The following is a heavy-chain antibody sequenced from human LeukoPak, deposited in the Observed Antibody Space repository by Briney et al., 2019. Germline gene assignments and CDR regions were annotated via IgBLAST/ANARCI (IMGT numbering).Heavy chain of an antibody. D-gene: IGHD3-16*01. CDR1: GFTFGSYS. CDR2: ISSSSSTI. J-gene: IGHJ4*02. Sequence: GGSLRLSCAASGFTFGSYSMNWVRQAPGKGLEWVSYISSSSSTIYYADSVKGRFTISRDNAKNSLYLQMNSLRAEDTAVYYCARDRRGIWEGDYFDYWGQGTLVTVSS. V-gene: IGHV3-48*01. CDR3: ARDRRGIWEGDYFDY.